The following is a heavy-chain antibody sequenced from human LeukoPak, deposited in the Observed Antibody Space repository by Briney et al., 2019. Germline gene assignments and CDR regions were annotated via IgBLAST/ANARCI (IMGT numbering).Heavy chain of an antibody. V-gene: IGHV3-23*01. CDR2: ISGSGDST. D-gene: IGHD7-27*01. CDR3: AKEGLRSTTGGYFLDY. Sequence: GGSLRLSCAASGFTFSKFALSWVRQAPGRGLEWVSGISGSGDSTYYADSVKGRFTISRDNSKNTLYLQMNSLRAEDTAVYYCAKEGLRSTTGGYFLDYWGQGTLVTVSS. J-gene: IGHJ4*02. CDR1: GFTFSKFA.